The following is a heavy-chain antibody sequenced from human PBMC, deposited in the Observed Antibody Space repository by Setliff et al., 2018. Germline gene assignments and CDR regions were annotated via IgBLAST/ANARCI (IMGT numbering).Heavy chain of an antibody. D-gene: IGHD2-15*01. V-gene: IGHV4-34*01. CDR1: GGSFSGYF. CDR3: ATTTLGRYCFGGNCYFGY. J-gene: IGHJ4*02. Sequence: SETLSLTCAVYGGSFSGYFWSWIRQPPGRGLEWIGEINDRGSTHYNPSLKSRATISVDTSKNQFSLKLTSVTAADTAVYYCATTTLGRYCFGGNCYFGYWGQGTLVTVSS. CDR2: INDRGST.